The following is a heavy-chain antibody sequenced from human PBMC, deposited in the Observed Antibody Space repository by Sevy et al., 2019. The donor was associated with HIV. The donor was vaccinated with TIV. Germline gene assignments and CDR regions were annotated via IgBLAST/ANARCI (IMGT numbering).Heavy chain of an antibody. CDR1: GYSFTSYW. Sequence: GESLKISCKGSGYSFTSYWIGWVRQMPGKGLEWMGIIYPGDSDTRYSPSFQGQVTISADKSISTAYLQSSSLKASDTAMYYCARPALAYCGGDCYPRGAFDIWGQGTMVTVSS. CDR2: IYPGDSDT. J-gene: IGHJ3*02. D-gene: IGHD2-21*02. CDR3: ARPALAYCGGDCYPRGAFDI. V-gene: IGHV5-51*01.